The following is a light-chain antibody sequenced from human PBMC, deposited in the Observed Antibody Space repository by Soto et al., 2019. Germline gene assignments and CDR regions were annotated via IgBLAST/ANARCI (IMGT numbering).Light chain of an antibody. CDR3: QQYNSQWP. Sequence: IQMTQAPSTQSACVRDSNTITCRASQSISSWLAWYQQKPGRAPKLLIYKASSLESGVPSRFSGSGSGTEFALTLSSLQPYEFATYYCQQYNSQWPFGQGTKVDIK. J-gene: IGKJ1*01. CDR1: QSISSW. V-gene: IGKV1-5*03. CDR2: KAS.